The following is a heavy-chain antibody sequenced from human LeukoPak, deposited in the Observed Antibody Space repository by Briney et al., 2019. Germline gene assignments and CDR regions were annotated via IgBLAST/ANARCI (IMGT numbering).Heavy chain of an antibody. D-gene: IGHD3-22*01. J-gene: IGHJ2*01. Sequence: SETLSLTCAVYGGSFSGYYWSWIRQPPGKGLEWIGEINHSGSTNYNPSLKSRVTISVGTSKNQFSLKLSSVTAADTAVYYCARERVFLITMIPGDKMWYFDLWGRGTLVTVSS. CDR1: GGSFSGYY. CDR2: INHSGST. V-gene: IGHV4-34*01. CDR3: ARERVFLITMIPGDKMWYFDL.